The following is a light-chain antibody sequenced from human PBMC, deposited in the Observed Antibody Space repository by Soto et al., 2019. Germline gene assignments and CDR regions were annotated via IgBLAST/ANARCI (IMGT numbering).Light chain of an antibody. CDR3: QQSYTTPVT. CDR2: WAS. Sequence: DIVMTQSPDSLAVSLCERATINCKSSQSVLHSSNNKNYLTWYQQKPGQPPKLLIYWASTRESGVPDRFSGSGSGTDFTLTISSLQAEDVAVYYCQQSYTTPVTFGGGTKV. CDR1: QSVLHSSNNKNY. V-gene: IGKV4-1*01. J-gene: IGKJ4*01.